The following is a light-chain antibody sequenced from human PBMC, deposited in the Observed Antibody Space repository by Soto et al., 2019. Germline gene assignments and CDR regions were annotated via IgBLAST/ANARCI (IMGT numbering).Light chain of an antibody. J-gene: IGLJ2*01. CDR2: GNS. CDR3: QSYDSSLSGVV. V-gene: IGLV1-40*01. CDR1: SSNIGAGHD. Sequence: QSVLTQPPSVSGAPGQRVTISCTGSSSNIGAGHDVHWYQQLPGTAPKLLIYGNSNRPPAVPDRFSGSKSGTSASLAITGLQAEDDADYYCQSYDSSLSGVVFGGGTKLTVL.